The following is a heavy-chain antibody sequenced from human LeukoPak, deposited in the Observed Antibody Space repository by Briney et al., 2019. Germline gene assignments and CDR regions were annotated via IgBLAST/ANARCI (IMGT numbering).Heavy chain of an antibody. CDR2: ISYSGST. Sequence: PGGSLRLSCAASGFTFSSYAMSWVRQAPGKGLEWIGTISYSGSTYYNPSLKSRVTISIDTSKTQFSLKLSSVTAADTAVYYCARHFDYWGQGTLVTVSS. J-gene: IGHJ4*02. CDR1: GFTFSSYA. CDR3: ARHFDY. V-gene: IGHV4-39*01.